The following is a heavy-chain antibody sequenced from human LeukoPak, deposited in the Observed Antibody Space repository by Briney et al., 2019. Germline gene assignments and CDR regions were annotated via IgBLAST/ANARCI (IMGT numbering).Heavy chain of an antibody. CDR1: GFTFSSYG. CDR3: ARDWKVALNPNANGMDV. J-gene: IGHJ6*02. Sequence: GGTLRLSCAASGFTFSSYGMHWVRQAPGKGLEWVAVIWYDGSNKYYADSVKGRFTISRDNSKNTLYLEMNSLRAEDTAVYYCARDWKVALNPNANGMDVWGQGTTVTVSS. D-gene: IGHD5-12*01. CDR2: IWYDGSNK. V-gene: IGHV3-33*01.